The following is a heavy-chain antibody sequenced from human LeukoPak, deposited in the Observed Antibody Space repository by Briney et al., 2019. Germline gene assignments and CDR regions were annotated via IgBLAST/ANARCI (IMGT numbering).Heavy chain of an antibody. V-gene: IGHV4-34*01. J-gene: IGHJ6*03. CDR1: GGSFSGYY. D-gene: IGHD3-10*01. CDR2: INHSGST. CDR3: ARQRRVRGAKEVYYYYYYYMDV. Sequence: SETLSLTCAVYGGSFSGYYWTWIRQPPGKGLEWIGEINHSGSTNYNPSLKSRVTISVDTSMNQFSLKLSSVTAADTAVYYCARQRRVRGAKEVYYYYYYYMDVWGKGTTVTISS.